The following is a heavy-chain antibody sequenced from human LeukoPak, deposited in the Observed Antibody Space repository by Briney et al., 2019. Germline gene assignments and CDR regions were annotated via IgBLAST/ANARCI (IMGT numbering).Heavy chain of an antibody. CDR1: GFTFSTYA. D-gene: IGHD2-2*01. J-gene: IGHJ4*02. Sequence: GGSLRPSCAASGFTFSTYAMSWVRQAPGKGLEWVSLISGSGGSTYYADSVKGRFTISRDNSKNTLFLQMNSLRAEDTAVYYCAKDLGIVLVPAATDFDYWGQGTLVTVSS. CDR2: ISGSGGST. CDR3: AKDLGIVLVPAATDFDY. V-gene: IGHV3-23*01.